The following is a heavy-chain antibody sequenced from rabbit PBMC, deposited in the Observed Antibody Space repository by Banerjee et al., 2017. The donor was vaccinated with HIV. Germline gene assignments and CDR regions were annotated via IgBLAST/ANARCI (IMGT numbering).Heavy chain of an antibody. CDR3: ARVGDGYAGYTYATGYFNL. Sequence: QSLEESGGDLVKPGASLTLTCTASGFSFSSTDYMCWVRQAPGKGLEWIACIYDGSSGSTYYASWAKGRFTISKPSSTTVTLQMTSLTAADTATYFCARVGDGYAGYTYATGYFNLWGPGTLVTVS. CDR2: IYDGSSGST. CDR1: GFSFSSTDY. V-gene: IGHV1S40*01. D-gene: IGHD6-1*01. J-gene: IGHJ4*01.